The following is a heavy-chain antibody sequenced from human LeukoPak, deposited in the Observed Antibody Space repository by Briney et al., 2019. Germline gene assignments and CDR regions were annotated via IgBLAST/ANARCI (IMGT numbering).Heavy chain of an antibody. J-gene: IGHJ4*02. D-gene: IGHD1-26*01. CDR1: GFTFSSYA. Sequence: PGRSLRLSCAASGFTFSSYAMHWVRQAPGKGLEWVAVISYDGSNKYYADSVKGRFTISRDNSKNTLYLQMNSLRAEDTAVYYCARTYSGSYHGFDYWGQGTLVTVSS. V-gene: IGHV3-30*04. CDR3: ARTYSGSYHGFDY. CDR2: ISYDGSNK.